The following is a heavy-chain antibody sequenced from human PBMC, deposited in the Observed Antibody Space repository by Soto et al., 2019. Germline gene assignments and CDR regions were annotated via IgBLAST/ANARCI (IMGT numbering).Heavy chain of an antibody. J-gene: IGHJ4*02. CDR2: ISYDGSNK. CDR3: AKTSSYGY. Sequence: QPGGSLRLSCAASGFAFGRYAMHWVRQAPGKGLEWVAVISYDGSNKYYADSVKGRFTISRDNSKNTLYLQMNSLRAEDTAVYYCAKTSSYGYWGQGTLVTVSS. CDR1: GFAFGRYA. D-gene: IGHD5-18*01. V-gene: IGHV3-30-3*01.